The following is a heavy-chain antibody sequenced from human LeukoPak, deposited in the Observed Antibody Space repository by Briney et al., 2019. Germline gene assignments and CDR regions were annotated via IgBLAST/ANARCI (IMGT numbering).Heavy chain of an antibody. CDR3: AKGEIVATPNGDY. CDR1: GFTFSSYG. Sequence: GGSLRLSCAASGFTFSSYGMHWVRQAPGKGLEWVAFIRYDGSNKYYADFVKGRFTISRDNSKNTLYLQMNSLRAEDTAVYYCAKGEIVATPNGDYWGQGTLVTVSS. CDR2: IRYDGSNK. J-gene: IGHJ4*02. D-gene: IGHD5-12*01. V-gene: IGHV3-30*02.